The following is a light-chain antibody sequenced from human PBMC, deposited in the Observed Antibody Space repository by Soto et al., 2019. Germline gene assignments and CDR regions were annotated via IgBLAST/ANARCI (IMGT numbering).Light chain of an antibody. V-gene: IGLV4-60*02. CDR1: SGHSSYI. J-gene: IGLJ2*01. Sequence: PVLTQSSSASASLGSSVKLTCTLSSGHSSYIIAWHQQQPGKAPRYLMKLEGSGSYNKGSGVPDRFSGSSSGADRYLTISNLQFEDEADYYCETWDSNTHRVFGGGTKLTVL. CDR2: LEGSGSY. CDR3: ETWDSNTHRV.